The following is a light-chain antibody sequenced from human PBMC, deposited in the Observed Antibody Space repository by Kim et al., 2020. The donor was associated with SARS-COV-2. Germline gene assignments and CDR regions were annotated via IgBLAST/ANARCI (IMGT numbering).Light chain of an antibody. Sequence: SYELTQPPSVSVAPGKTAMITCGGNNIGGKSVQWYQQKPGQAPVLVISYDSDRPSGIPERFSGSNSGNTATLTINGVEAGDEADYYCQVCDNRSDHAIFGGGTQLTVL. V-gene: IGLV3-21*04. CDR2: YDS. CDR1: NIGGKS. J-gene: IGLJ2*01. CDR3: QVCDNRSDHAI.